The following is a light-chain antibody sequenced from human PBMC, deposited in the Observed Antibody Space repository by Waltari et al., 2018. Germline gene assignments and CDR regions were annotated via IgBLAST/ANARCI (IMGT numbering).Light chain of an antibody. CDR2: DVT. Sequence: QSALTQPASVSGSPGQSITISCTGIGSAMHYSDFFSWYQHQPGQAPRVIIYDVTNRPSGISHRFSASKSANTASLTISGLQPEDEGDYYCTSQALDGVVLFGGGTQVTV. J-gene: IGLJ3*02. V-gene: IGLV2-14*03. CDR3: TSQALDGVVL. CDR1: GSAMHYSDF.